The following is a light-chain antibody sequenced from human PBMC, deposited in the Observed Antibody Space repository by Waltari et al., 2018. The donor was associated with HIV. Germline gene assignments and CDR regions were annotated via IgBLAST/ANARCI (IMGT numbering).Light chain of an antibody. J-gene: IGKJ2*01. Sequence: EIVLTQSPGTLSLSPGERATLSCRAGQSVSSNYLAWYQQKPGQAPRLLIYDASSRATGIPDRFSGSGSGTDFTLTISRLEPEDFAVYYCHQYGRSPYTFGQGTKLEIK. CDR2: DAS. CDR3: HQYGRSPYT. CDR1: QSVSSNY. V-gene: IGKV3-20*01.